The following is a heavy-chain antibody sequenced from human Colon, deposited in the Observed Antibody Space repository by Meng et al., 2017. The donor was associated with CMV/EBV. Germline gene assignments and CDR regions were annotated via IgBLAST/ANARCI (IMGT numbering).Heavy chain of an antibody. J-gene: IGHJ4*02. CDR3: ARDRWFTF. V-gene: IGHV3-23*01. CDR1: GFTFASYD. D-gene: IGHD2-15*01. CDR2: IDSGSGA. Sequence: GELVQPLASISHSCAASGFTFASYDMSWLRQAPGKGLEWVSTIDSGSGANYADSGNGRFTMSRDNSKNTIYLEMNNLRAEDKAIYYCARDRWFTFWGQGVLVTVSS.